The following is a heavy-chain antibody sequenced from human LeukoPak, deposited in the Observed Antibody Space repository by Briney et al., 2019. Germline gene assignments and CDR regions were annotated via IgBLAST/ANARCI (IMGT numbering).Heavy chain of an antibody. D-gene: IGHD2-2*01. V-gene: IGHV3-48*01. Sequence: GSLRLSCAASRFTFSNYGVNWVRQAPGKGLEWVSYINSRSSTIYYADSVRGRFTISRDNSKNTLYLQMNSLRAEETAVYYCASSTSCYECYYYYGMDVWGQGTTVTVSS. CDR3: ASSTSCYECYYYYGMDV. CDR2: INSRSSTI. CDR1: RFTFSNYG. J-gene: IGHJ6*02.